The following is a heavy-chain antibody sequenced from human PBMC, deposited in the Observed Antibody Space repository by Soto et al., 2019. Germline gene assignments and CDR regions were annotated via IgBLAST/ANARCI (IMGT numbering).Heavy chain of an antibody. D-gene: IGHD6-19*01. V-gene: IGHV3-73*01. Sequence: GGSLRLSCAASGFTFSGSAMHWVRQASGKGLEWVGRIRSKANSYATAHAASVKGRFTISRDDSKNTAYLQMNSLKTEDTAVYYCTRHSWSSGWNFDYWGQGTLVTVSS. J-gene: IGHJ4*02. CDR2: IRSKANSYAT. CDR1: GFTFSGSA. CDR3: TRHSWSSGWNFDY.